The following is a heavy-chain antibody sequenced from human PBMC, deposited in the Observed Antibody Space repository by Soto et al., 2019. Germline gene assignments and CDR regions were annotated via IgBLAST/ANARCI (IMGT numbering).Heavy chain of an antibody. CDR1: GFTFSSYG. V-gene: IGHV3-33*01. Sequence: QVQLVESGGGVVQPGRSLRLSCAASGFTFSSYGMHWVRQAPGKGLEWVAVIWDDGTNEYYADSVKGRFTISRDNSKNTLYLEMNSLRAEDTAVYYCARDDDADRRGYYCLGYWGQGTLVTVSS. D-gene: IGHD3-22*01. J-gene: IGHJ4*02. CDR2: IWDDGTNE. CDR3: ARDDDADRRGYYCLGY.